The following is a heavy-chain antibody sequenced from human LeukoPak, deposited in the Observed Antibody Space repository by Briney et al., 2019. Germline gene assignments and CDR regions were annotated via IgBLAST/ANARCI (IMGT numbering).Heavy chain of an antibody. J-gene: IGHJ4*02. D-gene: IGHD5-24*01. CDR2: ISGSGGST. V-gene: IGHV3-23*01. Sequence: GGTLRLSCAASGFSFSSYAMSWVRQAPGKGLEWVSAISGSGGSTYYADSVKGRFTISRDNSKNTLYLQMNSLRAEDTAVYYCANSVEMATIPFDYWGQGTLVTVSS. CDR3: ANSVEMATIPFDY. CDR1: GFSFSSYA.